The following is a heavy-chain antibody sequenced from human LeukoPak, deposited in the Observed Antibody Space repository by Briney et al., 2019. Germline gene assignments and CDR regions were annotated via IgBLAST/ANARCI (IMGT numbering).Heavy chain of an antibody. CDR3: AREDDFWSGYSGWCDP. J-gene: IGHJ5*02. V-gene: IGHV1-2*02. D-gene: IGHD3-3*01. CDR1: GYTFTGYY. CDR2: INPNSGGT. Sequence: ASVKVSCKASGYTFTGYYMHWVRQAPGQGLEWMGWINPNSGGTNYAQKFQGRVTMTRDTSISTAYMELSRLRSDDTAVYYCAREDDFWSGYSGWCDPWGEGTLVSVSS.